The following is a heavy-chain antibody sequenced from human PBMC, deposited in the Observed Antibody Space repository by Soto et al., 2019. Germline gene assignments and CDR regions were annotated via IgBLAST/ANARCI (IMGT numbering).Heavy chain of an antibody. D-gene: IGHD2-2*01. V-gene: IGHV3-30-3*01. Sequence: GGSLRLSCAASGFIFTSYAMHWVRQAPGTGLEWVAVISYDGSHKLYADSVKGRFTISRDNSNNMVYLEVDSLRSEDTAVYFCARDFKARFSSSTYYGMDVWGQGTTVTVSS. CDR1: GFIFTSYA. J-gene: IGHJ6*02. CDR3: ARDFKARFSSSTYYGMDV. CDR2: ISYDGSHK.